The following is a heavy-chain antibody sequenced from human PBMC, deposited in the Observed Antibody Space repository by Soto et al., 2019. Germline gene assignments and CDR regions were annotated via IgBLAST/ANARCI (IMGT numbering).Heavy chain of an antibody. CDR1: GFTFSPYG. CDR3: AKDLGGSYPERYYYYGMDI. Sequence: QVQLVESGGGVVQPGRSLRLSCAASGFTFSPYGMHWVRQAPGKGLEWVAVISYDGSTKYYADSVKGRFTISRDNSNNTLYLQMNRLRADDTAVYYCAKDLGGSYPERYYYYGMDIWGQGTTVTVSS. D-gene: IGHD1-26*01. J-gene: IGHJ6*02. V-gene: IGHV3-30*18. CDR2: ISYDGSTK.